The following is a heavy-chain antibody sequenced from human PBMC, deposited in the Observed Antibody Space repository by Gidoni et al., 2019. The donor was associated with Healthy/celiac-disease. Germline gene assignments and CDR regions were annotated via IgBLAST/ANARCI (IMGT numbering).Heavy chain of an antibody. CDR3: TRACSGGSCRQDFDY. CDR2: IRSKAYGGTT. Sequence: EAQLVVSGGGLVQPGRSLRLSCTASGSTFGDYPTSRVLQAPGKGLEWVGVIRSKAYGGTTEYAASVKGRFTISREDSKSIAYRQMSSLKTEDTAVYYCTRACSGGSCRQDFDYWGQGTLVTVSS. J-gene: IGHJ4*02. D-gene: IGHD2-15*01. CDR1: GSTFGDYP. V-gene: IGHV3-49*04.